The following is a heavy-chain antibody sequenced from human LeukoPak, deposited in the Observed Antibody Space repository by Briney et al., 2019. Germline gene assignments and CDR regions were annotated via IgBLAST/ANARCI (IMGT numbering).Heavy chain of an antibody. CDR1: GFTFSSYG. Sequence: QTGGSLRLSCAASGFTFSSYGMHWVRQAPGKGLEWVAVISYDGSNKYYADSVKGRFTISRDNSKNTLYLQMNSLRAEDTAVYYCAKSMQQWLANFDYWGQGTLVTVSS. D-gene: IGHD6-19*01. CDR3: AKSMQQWLANFDY. J-gene: IGHJ4*02. V-gene: IGHV3-30*18. CDR2: ISYDGSNK.